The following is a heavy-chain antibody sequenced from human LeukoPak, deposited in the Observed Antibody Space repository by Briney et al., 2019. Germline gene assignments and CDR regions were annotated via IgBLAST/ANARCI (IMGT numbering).Heavy chain of an antibody. V-gene: IGHV1-2*02. CDR1: GYTFTGYY. J-gene: IGHJ4*02. Sequence: ASVKVSCKASGYTFTGYYMHWVRQAPGQGLEWMGWINPNSGGTNYAQKFQGRVTMTRDTSISTAYMELSRLRSDDTAVYYCARDRGPRGGSFTGYFDYWGQGTLVTVSS. D-gene: IGHD2-15*01. CDR3: ARDRGPRGGSFTGYFDY. CDR2: INPNSGGT.